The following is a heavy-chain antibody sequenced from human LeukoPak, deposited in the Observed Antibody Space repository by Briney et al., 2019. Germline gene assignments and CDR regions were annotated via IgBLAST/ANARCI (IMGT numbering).Heavy chain of an antibody. D-gene: IGHD3-3*01. CDR1: GGSISSSNW. J-gene: IGHJ6*02. V-gene: IGHV4-4*02. Sequence: PSGTLSLTCAVSGGSISSSNWWSWVRQPPGKGLEWIGEIYHSGSTNYNPSLKSRVTISVDKSKNQFSLKLSSVTAADTAVYYCARVNGGAITIFGVAIPRDYYYGMDVWGQGTTVTVSS. CDR2: IYHSGST. CDR3: ARVNGGAITIFGVAIPRDYYYGMDV.